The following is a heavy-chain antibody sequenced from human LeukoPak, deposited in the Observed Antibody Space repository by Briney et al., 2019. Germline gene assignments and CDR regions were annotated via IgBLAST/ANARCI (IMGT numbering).Heavy chain of an antibody. CDR1: GFTFSSYS. Sequence: GGSLRPSCAASGFTFSSYSMNWARQAPGKGLEWVSYISSSSSTIYYADSVKGRFTISRDNAKNSLYLQMNSLRAEDTAVYYCARGSSSWYLNFDYWGQGTLVTVSS. J-gene: IGHJ4*02. D-gene: IGHD6-13*01. V-gene: IGHV3-48*01. CDR3: ARGSSSWYLNFDY. CDR2: ISSSSSTI.